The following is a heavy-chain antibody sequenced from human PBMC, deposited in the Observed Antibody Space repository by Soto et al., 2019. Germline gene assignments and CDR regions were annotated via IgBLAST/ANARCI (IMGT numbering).Heavy chain of an antibody. V-gene: IGHV1-46*03. J-gene: IGHJ3*01. D-gene: IGHD1-26*01. Sequence: ASVKVSCKASRYTFTSYYLHWVRQAPGQGLEWMGIINPSVGSTTYAQKFQGRVTMTRDTSTKTIDMELSSLRSEDTAVYYCARDRGSGSYAFDLWGQGTMVT. CDR1: RYTFTSYY. CDR2: INPSVGST. CDR3: ARDRGSGSYAFDL.